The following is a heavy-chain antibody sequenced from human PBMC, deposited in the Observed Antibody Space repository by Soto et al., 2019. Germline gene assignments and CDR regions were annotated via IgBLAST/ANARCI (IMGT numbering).Heavy chain of an antibody. CDR3: ATAGQFRFDN. D-gene: IGHD2-21*01. Sequence: EVQLVESGGGLFQPGGSLGLSCEASGFTFSTYWMHWVRQAPGQGLVWLSRINADGRTTNYADSVRGRFTISRDNAKNTLFLQVNSLRAEDTAVYYCATAGQFRFDNWGQGALVTVSS. V-gene: IGHV3-74*01. CDR2: INADGRTT. CDR1: GFTFSTYW. J-gene: IGHJ4*02.